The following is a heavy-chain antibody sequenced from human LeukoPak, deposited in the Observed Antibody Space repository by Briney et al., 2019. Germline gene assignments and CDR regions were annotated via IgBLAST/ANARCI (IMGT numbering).Heavy chain of an antibody. D-gene: IGHD3-22*01. J-gene: IGHJ2*01. V-gene: IGHV3-49*04. CDR3: TKPSLSGYYYWYFDL. CDR2: IRSKAYGGTT. CDR1: GFTFGDYG. Sequence: GGSLRLSCTASGFTFGDYGMSWVRQAPGKGLEWVGFIRSKAYGGTTEYAASVKGRFTISRDDSKSIAYLQMNSLKTEDTAVYYCTKPSLSGYYYWYFDLWGRGTLVTVSS.